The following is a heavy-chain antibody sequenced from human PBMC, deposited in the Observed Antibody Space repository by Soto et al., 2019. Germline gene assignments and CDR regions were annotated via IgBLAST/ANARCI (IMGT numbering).Heavy chain of an antibody. J-gene: IGHJ4*02. CDR2: IYYTGST. CDR3: ARIERASIK. V-gene: IGHV4-31*03. Sequence: SETLSLTCSASGASIRSGGYYWSSLRQSPGKGLEWIGHIYYTGSTFYSPSLKSRRTISLDTSKNQFSLDLRSVTAADTAMYYCARIERASIKWGRGTLVTVSS. CDR1: GASIRSGGYY.